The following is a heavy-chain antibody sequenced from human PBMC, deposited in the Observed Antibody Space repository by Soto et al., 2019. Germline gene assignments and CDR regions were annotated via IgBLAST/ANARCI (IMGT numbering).Heavy chain of an antibody. V-gene: IGHV2-5*02. CDR1: GFSLRNSGVG. D-gene: IGHD4-17*01. CDR2: IYWDDDK. J-gene: IGHJ4*02. CDR3: AHLTTGGFYFDY. Sequence: QITLKESGPTLVKPTQTLTLTCTFSGFSLRNSGVGVGWIRQPPGKALEWLALIYWDDDKRYSPSLKSRLTNTKDTSKNQVVLTMTNMDHVDTATYYCAHLTTGGFYFDYWGQGTLVTVSS.